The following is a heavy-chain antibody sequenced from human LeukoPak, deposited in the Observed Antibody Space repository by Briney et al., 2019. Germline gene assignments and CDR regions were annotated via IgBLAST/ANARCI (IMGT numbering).Heavy chain of an antibody. CDR2: IYYSGST. D-gene: IGHD7-27*01. CDR3: ARSFRGPKLGYDASDI. V-gene: IGHV4-59*01. CDR1: GGSISSYY. Sequence: PSETLSLTCTVSGGSISSYYWSWIRQPPGKGLEWIGYIYYSGSTNYSPSLKSRVTISVDTSKNQFSLKLSSVTAADTAVYYCARSFRGPKLGYDASDIWGQGTMVTVSS. J-gene: IGHJ3*02.